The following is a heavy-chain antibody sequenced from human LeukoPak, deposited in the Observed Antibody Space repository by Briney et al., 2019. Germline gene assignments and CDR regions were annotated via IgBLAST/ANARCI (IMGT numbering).Heavy chain of an antibody. CDR1: GGTFSSYA. CDR3: ARDRWGVVVPAAMDAFDI. D-gene: IGHD2-2*01. V-gene: IGHV1-69*13. Sequence: ASVKVSCKASGGTFSSYAISWVRQAPGQGLEWMGGIIPIFGTANYAQKFQGRVTITADESTSTAYMELSSLRSEDTAVYYCARDRWGVVVPAAMDAFDIWGQGTMVTVSS. J-gene: IGHJ3*02. CDR2: IIPIFGTA.